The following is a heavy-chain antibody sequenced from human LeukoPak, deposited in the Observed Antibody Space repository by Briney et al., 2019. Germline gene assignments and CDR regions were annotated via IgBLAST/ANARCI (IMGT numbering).Heavy chain of an antibody. CDR2: ISSSSSYI. V-gene: IGHV3-21*01. J-gene: IGHJ4*02. CDR1: GFSFSSYA. CDR3: ARERQLERLAFGKEGSAFDY. D-gene: IGHD1-1*01. Sequence: PGGSLRLSCAPSGFSFSSYAMSWVRQAPGKGLEWVSSISSSSSYIYYAASVKGRFTISRDNAKNSLYLQMNRLRAEDTAVYYCARERQLERLAFGKEGSAFDYWGQGTLVTVSS.